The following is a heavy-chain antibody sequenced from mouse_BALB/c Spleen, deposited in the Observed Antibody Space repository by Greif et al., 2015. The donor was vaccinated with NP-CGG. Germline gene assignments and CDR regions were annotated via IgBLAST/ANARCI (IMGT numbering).Heavy chain of an antibody. CDR3: TRSWDSYFDY. CDR2: INPSNGGT. CDR1: GYTFTSYY. J-gene: IGHJ2*01. Sequence: QVQLQQSGAELVKPGASVKLSCKASGYTFTSYYMYWVKQRPGQGLEWIGEINPSNGGTNFNEKFKSKATLTVDKSSSTAYMQLSSLTSEDSAVDYCTRSWDSYFDYWGQGTTLTVSS. V-gene: IGHV1S81*02. D-gene: IGHD3-3*01.